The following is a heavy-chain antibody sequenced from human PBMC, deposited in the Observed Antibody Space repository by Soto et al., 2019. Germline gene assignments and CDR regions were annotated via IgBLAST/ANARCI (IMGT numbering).Heavy chain of an antibody. D-gene: IGHD2-15*01. CDR2: VYWDDDK. Sequence: QITFTESGPTLVKPTQTLTLTCTFSGFSLSTRGVGVGWIRQPPGKALEGLALVYWDDDKRYSPSLKSRLTMTHDISKSQVFLTMTHIDPVDTATYYCAHILVECSGGSCYDQGVDYWGQGTLVTVSS. CDR3: AHILVECSGGSCYDQGVDY. CDR1: GFSLSTRGVG. J-gene: IGHJ4*02. V-gene: IGHV2-5*02.